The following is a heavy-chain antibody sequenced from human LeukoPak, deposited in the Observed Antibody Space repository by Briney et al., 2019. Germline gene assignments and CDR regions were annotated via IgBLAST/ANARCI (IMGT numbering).Heavy chain of an antibody. CDR2: ISSSGSTI. D-gene: IGHD6-19*01. J-gene: IGHJ5*02. CDR1: GFTFSSYE. CDR3: ARGGSVAATNWFDP. V-gene: IGHV3-48*03. Sequence: GGSLRLSCAASGFTFSSYEMNWVRQTPGKGLEWVSYISSSGSTINYADSVKGRSTISRDNAKNSLYLQMNSLRAEDTAVYYCARGGSVAATNWFDPWGQGTLVTVSS.